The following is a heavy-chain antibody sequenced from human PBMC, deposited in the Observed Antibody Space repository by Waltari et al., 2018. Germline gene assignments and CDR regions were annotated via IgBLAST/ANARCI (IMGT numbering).Heavy chain of an antibody. V-gene: IGHV2-5*01. CDR3: AHSDDYYDSSGYPPTDAFDI. D-gene: IGHD3-22*01. Sequence: QITLKESGPTLVKPTQTLTLTCTFSGFSLSTSGVGVGWIRQPPAQALEWLALIYWNDDKRYSPSLKSRLTITKDTSKNQVVLTMTNMDPVDTATYYCAHSDDYYDSSGYPPTDAFDIWGQGTMVTVSS. CDR1: GFSLSTSGVG. J-gene: IGHJ3*02. CDR2: IYWNDDK.